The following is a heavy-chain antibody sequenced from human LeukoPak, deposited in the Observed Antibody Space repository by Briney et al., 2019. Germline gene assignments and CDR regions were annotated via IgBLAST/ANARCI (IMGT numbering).Heavy chain of an antibody. J-gene: IGHJ6*02. V-gene: IGHV1-2*02. CDR1: GYTFTGYY. CDR3: ASTKLYYYYYGMDV. Sequence: ASVKVSCKASGYTFTGYYMHWVRQAPGQGLEWMGWINPNTGGTNYAQKFQGRVTMTRDTSISTAYMELSRLRSDDTAVYYCASTKLYYYYYGMDVWGQGTTVTVSS. D-gene: IGHD1-1*01. CDR2: INPNTGGT.